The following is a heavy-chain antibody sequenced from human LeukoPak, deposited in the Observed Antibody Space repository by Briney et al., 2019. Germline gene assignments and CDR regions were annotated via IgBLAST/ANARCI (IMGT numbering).Heavy chain of an antibody. CDR1: GITFSSYS. D-gene: IGHD3-10*01. J-gene: IGHJ4*02. CDR3: ARWGVANRPFDY. CDR2: ISSSSSYI. V-gene: IGHV3-21*01. Sequence: PGGSLRLSCAASGITFSSYSMNWVRQAPGKGLEWVSSISSSSSYIYYADSVKGRFTISRDNAKNSLYLQMNSLRAEDTAVYYCARWGVANRPFDYWGQGTLVTVSS.